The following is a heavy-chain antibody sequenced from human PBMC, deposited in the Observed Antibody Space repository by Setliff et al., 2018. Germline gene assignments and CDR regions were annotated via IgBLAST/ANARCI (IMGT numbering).Heavy chain of an antibody. CDR1: GGSITRGSFY. Sequence: NPSETLSLTCTVSGGSITRGSFYWSWIRQSDGKRLEWIGRIHASGSPNYNPSLKSRVTISLDPSANQFSLNLSSVTAADTAFYYCAKERYFDWFFEDWGQGTLVTVS. D-gene: IGHD3-9*01. CDR3: AKERYFDWFFED. V-gene: IGHV4-61*02. CDR2: IHASGSP. J-gene: IGHJ4*02.